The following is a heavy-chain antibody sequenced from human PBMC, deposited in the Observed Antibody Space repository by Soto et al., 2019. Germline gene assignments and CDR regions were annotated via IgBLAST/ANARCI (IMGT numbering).Heavy chain of an antibody. Sequence: GGSLRLSCAASGFTFDDYTMHWVRQAPGKGLEWVSLISWDGGSTYYADSVKGRFTISRDNSKNSLYLQMNSLRTEDTALYYCAKPSPPVTMTAPADWGHGTLVTVSS. CDR3: AKPSPPVTMTAPAD. CDR2: ISWDGGST. V-gene: IGHV3-43*01. D-gene: IGHD3-22*01. J-gene: IGHJ4*01. CDR1: GFTFDDYT.